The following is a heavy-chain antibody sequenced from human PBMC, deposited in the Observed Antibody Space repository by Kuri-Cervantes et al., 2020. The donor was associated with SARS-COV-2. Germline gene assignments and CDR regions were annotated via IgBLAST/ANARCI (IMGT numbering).Heavy chain of an antibody. CDR1: GYTFTDYY. Sequence: ASVKVSCKASGYTFTDYYMHWVRQAPGQGLEWMGWINPNSGGTNYAQKFQGRVTMTRDTSISTAYMELSRPRSDDTAVYYCARSRMTTDAFDIWGQGTMVTVSS. V-gene: IGHV1-2*02. CDR2: INPNSGGT. CDR3: ARSRMTTDAFDI. J-gene: IGHJ3*02. D-gene: IGHD4-11*01.